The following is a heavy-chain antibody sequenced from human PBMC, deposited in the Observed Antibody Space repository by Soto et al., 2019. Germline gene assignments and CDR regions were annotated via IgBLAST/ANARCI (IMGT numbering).Heavy chain of an antibody. D-gene: IGHD1-1*01. V-gene: IGHV3-30-3*01. CDR1: AFPLSGHS. Sequence: GGSLRLSCAASAFPLSGHSMHWVRQAPGKGLQWVAVISYEGSNKNYADSVKGRFTISRDNSKNTLHMQINSLRAEDTAVYYCVRGSWNQVDWFDPWGQGTQVTVSS. CDR3: VRGSWNQVDWFDP. CDR2: ISYEGSNK. J-gene: IGHJ5*02.